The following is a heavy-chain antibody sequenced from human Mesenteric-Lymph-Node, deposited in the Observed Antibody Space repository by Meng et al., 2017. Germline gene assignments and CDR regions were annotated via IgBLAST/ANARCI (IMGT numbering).Heavy chain of an antibody. CDR2: ISDSGGVT. CDR3: ARALVAGGYYFDY. CDR1: GFTFSSYT. V-gene: IGHV3-23*01. D-gene: IGHD6-19*01. Sequence: GESLKISCAASGFTFSSYTMTWVRQAPGKGLQWVSTISDSGGVTKYADSVKGRFTISRDNSKNALFLQMSSLSAEDTAVYYCARALVAGGYYFDYWGQGTRVTGSS. J-gene: IGHJ4*02.